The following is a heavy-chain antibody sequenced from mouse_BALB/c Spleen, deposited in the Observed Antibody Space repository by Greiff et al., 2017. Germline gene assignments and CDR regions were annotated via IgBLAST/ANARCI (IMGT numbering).Heavy chain of an antibody. Sequence: DVMLVESGGGLVQPGGSRKLSCAASGFTFSSFGMHWVRQAPEKGLEWVAYISSGSSTIYYADTVKGRFTISRDNPKNTLFLQMTSLRSEDTAMYYCARSGYGNLSAMDYWGQGTSVTVSS. D-gene: IGHD2-10*02. V-gene: IGHV5-17*02. CDR1: GFTFSSFG. CDR3: ARSGYGNLSAMDY. J-gene: IGHJ4*01. CDR2: ISSGSSTI.